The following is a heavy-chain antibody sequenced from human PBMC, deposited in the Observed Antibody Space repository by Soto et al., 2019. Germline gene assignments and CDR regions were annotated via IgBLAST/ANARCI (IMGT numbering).Heavy chain of an antibody. V-gene: IGHV3-21*01. D-gene: IGHD3-9*01. CDR2: ISSSSSYI. Sequence: PGGSLRLSCAASGFTFSSYSMNWVRQAPGKGLEWVSSISSSSSYIYYADSVKGRFTISRDNAKNSLYLQMNSLRAEDTAVYYCARDQLYYDILTGYSPDYWGQGTLVTVSS. J-gene: IGHJ4*02. CDR3: ARDQLYYDILTGYSPDY. CDR1: GFTFSSYS.